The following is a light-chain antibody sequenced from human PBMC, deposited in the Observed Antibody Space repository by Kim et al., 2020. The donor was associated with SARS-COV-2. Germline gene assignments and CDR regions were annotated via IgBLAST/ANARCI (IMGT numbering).Light chain of an antibody. CDR1: SSSIGSNY. V-gene: IGLV1-47*01. Sequence: QRVTISCSGSSSSIGSNYVYWYQQLPGTAPKLHIYRNNPRPSGVPDRFSGSKSGTSASLAISGLRSEDEADYYCAAWDDSLSGPVVFGGGTQLTVL. CDR3: AAWDDSLSGPVV. J-gene: IGLJ2*01. CDR2: RNN.